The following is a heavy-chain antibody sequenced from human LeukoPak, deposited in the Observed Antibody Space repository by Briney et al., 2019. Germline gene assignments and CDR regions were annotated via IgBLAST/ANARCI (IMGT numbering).Heavy chain of an antibody. D-gene: IGHD3-9*01. CDR1: GFTFSDYY. CDR2: ISSSGSTI. CDR3: AREGLLTGYYSPFDY. J-gene: IGHJ4*02. Sequence: GGSLRLPCAASGFTFSDYYMSWIRQAPGKGLEWVSYISSSGSTIYYADSVKGRFTISRDNAKNSLYLQMNSLRAEDTAVYYCAREGLLTGYYSPFDYWGQGTLVTVSS. V-gene: IGHV3-11*04.